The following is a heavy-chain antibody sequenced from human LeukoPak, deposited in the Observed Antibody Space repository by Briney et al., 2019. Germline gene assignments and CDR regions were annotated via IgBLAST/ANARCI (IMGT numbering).Heavy chain of an antibody. Sequence: PGGSLRLSCAASGFSFSDYYMSWIRQAPGKGLEWISFISSSSSYTNYADSVKGRFTISRDNAKNSLYLQMNSLRAEDTAVYYRARDSPTPVSWGQGTLVTVSS. J-gene: IGHJ5*02. CDR2: ISSSSSYT. V-gene: IGHV3-11*06. CDR1: GFSFSDYY. CDR3: ARDSPTPVS.